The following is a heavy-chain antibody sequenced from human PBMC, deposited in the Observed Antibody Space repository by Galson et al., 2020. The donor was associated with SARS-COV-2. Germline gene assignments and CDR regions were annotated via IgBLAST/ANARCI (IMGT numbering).Heavy chain of an antibody. CDR3: ALIPARNDYDSLTGYYRYYYYGMDV. D-gene: IGHD3-9*01. J-gene: IGHJ6*02. Sequence: SGPTLVKPTQPLTLTCNFPGFSHTTSGMCVSWIRQPQGKALEWLALTDWDDDKYYSTSLKTRLTISKDTSKNQVVLTMTNMDPVDTATYYCALIPARNDYDSLTGYYRYYYYGMDVWGQGTTVTVSS. CDR1: GFSHTTSGMC. V-gene: IGHV2-70*01. CDR2: TDWDDDK.